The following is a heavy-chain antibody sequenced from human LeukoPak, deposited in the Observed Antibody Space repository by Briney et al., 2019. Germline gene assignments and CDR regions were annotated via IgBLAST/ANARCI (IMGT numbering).Heavy chain of an antibody. D-gene: IGHD3-22*01. CDR3: ARDLVGGWDDSSGYYYGYFDY. J-gene: IGHJ4*02. CDR1: GFTFAIYA. CDR2: ISYDGNNK. V-gene: IGHV3-30-3*01. Sequence: GGSLRLSCAASGFTFAIYAMHWVRQAPGKGLEWVAVISYDGNNKYYADSVKGRFTISRDNSKNTLYLQMNSLIAEDTAVYYCARDLVGGWDDSSGYYYGYFDYWGQGTLVTVSS.